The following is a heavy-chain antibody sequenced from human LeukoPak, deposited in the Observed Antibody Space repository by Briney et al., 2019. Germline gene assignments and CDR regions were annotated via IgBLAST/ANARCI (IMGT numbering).Heavy chain of an antibody. CDR2: IWSDGSYE. Sequence: GGSLRLSCVASGFSFSNYGMHWVRQAPGRGLEWVAVIWSDGSYEHYTDSVKGRFTISRDNSKNTLFLQLNSLRPEDTAVCYCAKPTWGSGSFLIDFWGQGTLVTVSS. D-gene: IGHD1-26*01. V-gene: IGHV3-33*06. CDR3: AKPTWGSGSFLIDF. J-gene: IGHJ4*02. CDR1: GFSFSNYG.